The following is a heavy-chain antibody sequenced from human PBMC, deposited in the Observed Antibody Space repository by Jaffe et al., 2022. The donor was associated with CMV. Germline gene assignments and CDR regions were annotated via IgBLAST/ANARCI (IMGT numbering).Heavy chain of an antibody. D-gene: IGHD3-3*01. CDR2: ISSSSSYI. Sequence: EVQLVESGGGLVKPGGSLRLSCAASGFTFSSYSMNWVRQAPGKGLEWVSSISSSSSYIYYADSVKGRFTISRDNAKNSLYLQMNSLRAEDTAVYYCARDQEYYDFWSAAGDYYYYYGMDVWGQGTTVTVSS. J-gene: IGHJ6*02. V-gene: IGHV3-21*01. CDR1: GFTFSSYS. CDR3: ARDQEYYDFWSAAGDYYYYYGMDV.